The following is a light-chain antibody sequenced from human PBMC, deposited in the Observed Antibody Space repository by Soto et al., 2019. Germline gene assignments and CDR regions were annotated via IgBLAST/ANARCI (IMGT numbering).Light chain of an antibody. CDR2: AAS. V-gene: IGKV1-27*01. J-gene: IGKJ1*01. Sequence: IQMTQSPSSLSASVGDSVSITCRASQGIGNYLAWYQQKPGKVPKLLIYAASTLQSGVPSRFSGSGSGTNFILTISRPQPEDVASYYCQKYNSAPTFGQGTKVEIK. CDR3: QKYNSAPT. CDR1: QGIGNY.